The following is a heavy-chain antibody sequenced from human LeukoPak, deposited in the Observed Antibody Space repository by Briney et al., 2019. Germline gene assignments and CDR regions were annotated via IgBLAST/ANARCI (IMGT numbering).Heavy chain of an antibody. Sequence: SVKVSCKASGGTFSIYAISWVRPAPGQGLEWMGGIIPIFGTANYAQKFQGRVTITADESTSTAYMELSSLRSEDTAVYYCARGDCGGDCWTLYYYYGMDVWGQGTTVTVSS. CDR3: ARGDCGGDCWTLYYYYGMDV. CDR2: IIPIFGTA. CDR1: GGTFSIYA. V-gene: IGHV1-69*13. D-gene: IGHD2-21*02. J-gene: IGHJ6*02.